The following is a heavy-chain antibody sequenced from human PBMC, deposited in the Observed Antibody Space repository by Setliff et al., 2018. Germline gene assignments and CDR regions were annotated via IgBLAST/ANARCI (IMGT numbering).Heavy chain of an antibody. Sequence: SETLSLTCTVSGGSISSGDYYWSWIRQPPGKGLEWIGYIYYSGSTYYNPSLKSRITISLDTSKNQFSLKVNSVTAADTAVYYCAREVGTSTSSDAFDVWGQGMMVTVSS. CDR1: GGSISSGDYY. CDR2: IYYSGST. J-gene: IGHJ3*01. CDR3: AREVGTSTSSDAFDV. D-gene: IGHD1-26*01. V-gene: IGHV4-30-4*08.